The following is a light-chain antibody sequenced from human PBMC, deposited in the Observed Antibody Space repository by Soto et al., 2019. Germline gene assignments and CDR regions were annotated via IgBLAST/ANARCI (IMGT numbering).Light chain of an antibody. Sequence: QSVLTQPRSVSGSPGQSVTLSCTGSSSDIGSYDYVSWYQQHPGKAPKVIIYDVHKRPSGVPDLFSGSRSANTASLTISRLHAEDAADYYCCADAGSYIVVFGSGTKLTVL. CDR2: DVH. J-gene: IGLJ1*01. CDR1: SSDIGSYDY. V-gene: IGLV2-11*01. CDR3: CADAGSYIVV.